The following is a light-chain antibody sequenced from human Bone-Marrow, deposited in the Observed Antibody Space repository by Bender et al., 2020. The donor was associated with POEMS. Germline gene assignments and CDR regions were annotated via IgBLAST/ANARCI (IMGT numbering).Light chain of an antibody. CDR3: CSYAGDNNYV. Sequence: QSALTQPPSASGSPGQSVTISCTGTSIDVGDYNFVSWYQQYPGKPPQLIIYEVTNRPSGVSNRFSGSKSGNTASLTISGLQADDESDYYCCSYAGDNNYVFGSGTKVTVL. V-gene: IGLV2-8*01. CDR2: EVT. CDR1: SIDVGDYNF. J-gene: IGLJ1*01.